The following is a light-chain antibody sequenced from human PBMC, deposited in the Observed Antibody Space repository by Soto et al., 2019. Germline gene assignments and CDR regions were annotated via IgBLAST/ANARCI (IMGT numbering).Light chain of an antibody. J-gene: IGLJ1*01. CDR2: EVN. V-gene: IGLV2-14*01. CDR1: ISDVGTYNY. CDR3: SSYRSTPTLYV. Sequence: QSVLTQPASVSGSPGQSITISCTGTISDVGTYNYVSWYQQHPGRAPKLIIYEVNNRPSGVSTRFSGSKSGNTASLSISGLQAEDEADYYCSSYRSTPTLYVLXTGTKVTVL.